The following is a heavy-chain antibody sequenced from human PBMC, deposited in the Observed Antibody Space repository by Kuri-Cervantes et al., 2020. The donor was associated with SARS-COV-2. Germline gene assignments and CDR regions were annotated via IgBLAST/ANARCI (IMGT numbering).Heavy chain of an antibody. D-gene: IGHD3-3*01. Sequence: GESLKISCAASGFTFSSYSMNWVRQAPGKGLEWVSYISSSGNTIYYADSVKGRFTISRDNAKNSLYLQMNSLRAEDTAVYYCAREGTYYDFWSGHTHDAFDIWGQGTMVTVSS. CDR3: AREGTYYDFWSGHTHDAFDI. CDR1: GFTFSSYS. CDR2: ISSSGNTI. V-gene: IGHV3-48*01. J-gene: IGHJ3*02.